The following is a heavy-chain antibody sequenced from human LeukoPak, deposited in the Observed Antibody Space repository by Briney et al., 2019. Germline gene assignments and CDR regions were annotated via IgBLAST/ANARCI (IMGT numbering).Heavy chain of an antibody. CDR3: ARGWSSLDV. J-gene: IGHJ6*02. CDR1: GFTFSSYW. CDR2: MKEDGSEI. V-gene: IGHV3-7*01. Sequence: GGSLRLSCAASGFTFSSYWMTWVRRAPGKGLEWVAYMKEDGSEIYYLDSVKGRFTISRDNAKNSLYLQMNSLRAEDTAVYFCARGWSSLDVWGQGTTVTVSS. D-gene: IGHD5/OR15-5a*01.